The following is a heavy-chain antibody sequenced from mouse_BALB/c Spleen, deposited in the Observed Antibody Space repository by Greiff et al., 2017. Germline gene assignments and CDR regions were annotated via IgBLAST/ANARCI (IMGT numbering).Heavy chain of an antibody. CDR3: AAIYYGNYEFAY. D-gene: IGHD2-1*01. Sequence: EVKLMESGAELVKPGASVKLSCTASGFNIKDTYMHWVKQRPEQGLEWIGRIDPANGNTKYDPKFQGKATITADTSSNTAYLQLSSLTSEDTAVYYCAAIYYGNYEFAYWGQGTLVTVSA. V-gene: IGHV14-3*02. CDR1: GFNIKDTY. J-gene: IGHJ3*01. CDR2: IDPANGNT.